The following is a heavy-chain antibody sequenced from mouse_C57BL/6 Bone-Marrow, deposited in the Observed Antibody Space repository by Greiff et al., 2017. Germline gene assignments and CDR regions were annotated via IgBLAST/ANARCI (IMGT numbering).Heavy chain of an antibody. J-gene: IGHJ1*03. CDR3: TTFYYGSRNWYFDV. Sequence: EVMLVESGAELVRPGASVKLSCTASGFNIKDDYMHWVKQRPEQGLEWIGWIDPENGDTEYASKFQGKATITADTSSNTAYLQLSSLTSEDTAVYYCTTFYYGSRNWYFDVWGTGTTVTVSS. CDR1: GFNIKDDY. CDR2: IDPENGDT. D-gene: IGHD1-1*01. V-gene: IGHV14-4*01.